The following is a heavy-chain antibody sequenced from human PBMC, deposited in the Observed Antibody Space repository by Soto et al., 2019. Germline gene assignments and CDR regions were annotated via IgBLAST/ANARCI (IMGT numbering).Heavy chain of an antibody. Sequence: GGSLRLSCAASGFTFSSYWMSWVRQAPGKGLEWVANIKQDGSEKYYVDSVKGRFTISRDNAKNSLYLQMNSLRADDPAVYYCAREVQCSSTCCYAFDIRGQGTMVTVSS. V-gene: IGHV3-7*01. CDR3: AREVQCSSTCCYAFDI. J-gene: IGHJ3*02. CDR2: IKQDGSEK. CDR1: GFTFSSYW. D-gene: IGHD2-2*01.